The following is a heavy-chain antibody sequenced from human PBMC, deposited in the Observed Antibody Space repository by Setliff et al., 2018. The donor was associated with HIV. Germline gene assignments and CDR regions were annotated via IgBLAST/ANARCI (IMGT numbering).Heavy chain of an antibody. CDR1: GGSMSPYY. CDR3: ARVFPPIRGAPFGVPPGVFDI. D-gene: IGHD2-8*01. Sequence: PSETLSLTCSVSGGSMSPYYWSWIRQPAGKGLEWIGRLYPSGSTIYNPSLRSRVTLSVDTSKNQFSLKLSSVTAADTAVYYCARVFPPIRGAPFGVPPGVFDIRGKGSMVTVSS. J-gene: IGHJ3*02. CDR2: LYPSGST. V-gene: IGHV4-4*07.